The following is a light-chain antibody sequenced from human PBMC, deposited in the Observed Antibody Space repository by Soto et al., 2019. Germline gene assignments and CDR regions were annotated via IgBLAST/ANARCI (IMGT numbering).Light chain of an antibody. Sequence: QSVLTQPASVSGSPGQSIIISCTGTSSDVGGYNYVSWYQLHPGKAPKLIIYEVSHRPSGASNHFSGYKSGNTASLTISGLQAEDEADYYCSSYTSTSTPCVFGTGTKATVL. CDR2: EVS. V-gene: IGLV2-14*01. CDR1: SSDVGGYNY. J-gene: IGLJ1*01. CDR3: SSYTSTSTPCV.